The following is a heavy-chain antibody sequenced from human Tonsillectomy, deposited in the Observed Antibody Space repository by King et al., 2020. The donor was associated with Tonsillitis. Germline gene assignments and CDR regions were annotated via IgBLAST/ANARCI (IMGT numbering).Heavy chain of an antibody. Sequence: VQLQQWGAGLLKPSETLSLTCAVSGGSFSGYYWSWIRQPPGKGLEWIGEINHSGSTNYNPSLKSRVTISVDTSKNQFSLKLSSVTAADTAVYYCARAPRRSWPFDYWGQGTLVTVSS. CDR2: INHSGST. V-gene: IGHV4-34*01. CDR3: ARAPRRSWPFDY. CDR1: GGSFSGYY. J-gene: IGHJ4*02.